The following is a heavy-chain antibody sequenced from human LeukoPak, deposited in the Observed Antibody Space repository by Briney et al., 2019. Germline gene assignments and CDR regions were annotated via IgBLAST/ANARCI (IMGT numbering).Heavy chain of an antibody. V-gene: IGHV1-8*01. J-gene: IGHJ6*02. CDR1: GYTFTSYV. CDR2: MNPTSGNT. D-gene: IGHD1-7*01. Sequence: ASVKVSCKASGYTFTSYVINRVRQATGQGLECLGWMNPTSGNTGYAPKFPGRVTTTRSTSISTAYMELSSLRSEDTAVYYCARGRPTRRTGTTRGYYYGMDVWGQGITVTVSS. CDR3: ARGRPTRRTGTTRGYYYGMDV.